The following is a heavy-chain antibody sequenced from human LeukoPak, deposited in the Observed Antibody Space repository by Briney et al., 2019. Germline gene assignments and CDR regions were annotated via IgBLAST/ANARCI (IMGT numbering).Heavy chain of an antibody. Sequence: GESLKISCKGSGYSFTNYWIGWVRRMPGKGLEWMGITYPNDSDTRYSPSFQGLVTISADKSISTAYLQWSSLKASDTAMYYCARHRGYNYGYSDYWGQGTLVTVSS. CDR1: GYSFTNYW. CDR2: TYPNDSDT. J-gene: IGHJ4*02. V-gene: IGHV5-51*01. CDR3: ARHRGYNYGYSDY. D-gene: IGHD5-18*01.